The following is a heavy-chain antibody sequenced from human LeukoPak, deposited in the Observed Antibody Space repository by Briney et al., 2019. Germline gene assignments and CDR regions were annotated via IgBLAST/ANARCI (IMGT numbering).Heavy chain of an antibody. J-gene: IGHJ6*02. V-gene: IGHV4-59*08. CDR1: GGSISSYY. Sequence: KPSETLSLTCTVSGGSISSYYWSWIRQPPGKGLEWIGYIYYSGSTNYNPSLKSRVTISVDTSKNQFSLKLSSVTAADMAVYYCARHNYGMDVWGQGTTVTVSS. CDR2: IYYSGST. CDR3: ARHNYGMDV.